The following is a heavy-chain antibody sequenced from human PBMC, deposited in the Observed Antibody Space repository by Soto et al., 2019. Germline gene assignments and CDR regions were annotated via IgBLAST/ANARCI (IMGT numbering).Heavy chain of an antibody. V-gene: IGHV1-18*01. CDR2: ISGNSGDT. CDR1: GYSFTSHG. D-gene: IGHD3-10*01. Sequence: ASVKVSCKASGYSFTSHGISWVRQAPGQGLEWMGWISGNSGDTNYAQKLQGRVTVTTDTSTSTAYMELRSLRSEDTAVYYCAGPVRGSNNYYYHDMDVWGKGTTVTVSS. CDR3: AGPVRGSNNYYYHDMDV. J-gene: IGHJ6*03.